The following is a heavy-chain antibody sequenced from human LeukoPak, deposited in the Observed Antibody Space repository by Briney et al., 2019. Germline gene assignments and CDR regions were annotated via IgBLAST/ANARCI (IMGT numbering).Heavy chain of an antibody. CDR1: GGSISSSSYY. CDR3: ARDPTRTYYYDSSGQGFDY. D-gene: IGHD3-22*01. J-gene: IGHJ4*02. CDR2: IYYSGST. V-gene: IGHV4-39*07. Sequence: PSETLSLTCTVSGGSISSSSYYWGWIRQPPGKGLEWIGSIYYSGSTNYNPSLKSRVTISVDTSKNQFSLKLSSVTAADTAVYYCARDPTRTYYYDSSGQGFDYWGQGTLVTVSS.